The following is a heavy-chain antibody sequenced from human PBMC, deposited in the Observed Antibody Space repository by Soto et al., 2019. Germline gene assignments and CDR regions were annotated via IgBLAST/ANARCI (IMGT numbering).Heavy chain of an antibody. V-gene: IGHV3-30-3*01. CDR2: ISYDGSNK. J-gene: IGHJ3*01. Sequence: QVQLVESGGGVVQPGRSLRLSCAASGFTFSSYAMHWVRQAPGKGLEWVAVISYDGSNKYYADSVKGRFTISRDNSKNTLYLQMNSLRAEDTAVYYCARSSSGWYKDAFELWGQGTLVTVSS. CDR1: GFTFSSYA. D-gene: IGHD6-19*01. CDR3: ARSSSGWYKDAFEL.